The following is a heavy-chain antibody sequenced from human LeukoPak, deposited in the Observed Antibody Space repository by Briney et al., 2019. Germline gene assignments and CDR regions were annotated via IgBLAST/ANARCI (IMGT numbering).Heavy chain of an antibody. J-gene: IGHJ5*02. CDR1: GFTFSSYE. CDR2: ISSSGSTI. V-gene: IGHV3-48*03. D-gene: IGHD1-26*01. Sequence: GGSLRLSCAASGFTFSSYEMNWVRQAPGKGLEWVSYISSSGSTIYYADSVKGRFTISRDNAENSLYLQMNSLRAEDTAVYYCARILVGATSSAWGQGTLVTVSS. CDR3: ARILVGATSSA.